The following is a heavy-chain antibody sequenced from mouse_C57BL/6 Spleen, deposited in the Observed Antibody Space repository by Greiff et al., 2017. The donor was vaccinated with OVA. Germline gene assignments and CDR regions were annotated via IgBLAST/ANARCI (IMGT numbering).Heavy chain of an antibody. CDR3: ARSTSFITTGVVDY. CDR2: IDPSDSYT. V-gene: IGHV1-69*01. CDR1: GYTFTSYW. Sequence: VQLQQPGAELVMPGASVKLSCKASGYTFTSYWMHWVKQRPGQGLEWIGEIDPSDSYTNYNQKFKGKSTLTVDKSSSTAYMQLSSLTSEDSAVYYCARSTSFITTGVVDYWGQGTTLTVSS. J-gene: IGHJ2*01. D-gene: IGHD1-1*01.